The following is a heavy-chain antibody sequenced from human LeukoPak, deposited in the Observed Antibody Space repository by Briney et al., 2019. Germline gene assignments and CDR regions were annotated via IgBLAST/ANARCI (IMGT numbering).Heavy chain of an antibody. CDR1: GGCISSDNYY. CDR3: ARSSGYSYGRRWFDY. CDR2: IYRSGST. Sequence: SQTLSLTCTVSGGCISSDNYYWSWIRQPAEKGLEWFGRIYRSGSTNYNPSLKSRVTISVDTSKNQFSLKLSFVTAADTAMYYCARSSGYSYGRRWFDYWGQGTLVTVSS. V-gene: IGHV4-61*02. D-gene: IGHD5-18*01. J-gene: IGHJ4*02.